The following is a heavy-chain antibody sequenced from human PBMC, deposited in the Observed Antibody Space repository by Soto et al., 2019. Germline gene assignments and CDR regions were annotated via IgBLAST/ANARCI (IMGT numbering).Heavy chain of an antibody. CDR2: IYYSGST. CDR3: ARAARGVTTRVKWFDP. Sequence: QVQQQESGPGLVKPSQTLSLTCTVSGGSISSGDYYWSWIRQPPGKGLEWIGYIYYSGSTYYNPSLKSRVTISVDTSKNQFSLKLSSVTAADTAVYYCARAARGVTTRVKWFDPWGQGTLVTVSS. D-gene: IGHD4-4*01. J-gene: IGHJ5*02. CDR1: GGSISSGDYY. V-gene: IGHV4-30-4*01.